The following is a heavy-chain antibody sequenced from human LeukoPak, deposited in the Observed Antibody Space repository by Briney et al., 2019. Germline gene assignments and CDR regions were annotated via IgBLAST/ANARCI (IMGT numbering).Heavy chain of an antibody. Sequence: GGSLTLSCAASGFTFSGYWMHWVRQAPGKGLVWVSRINSDGSITTYADSVKGRFTISRDNSKNTPYLQTDTLRVEDTAVYYCARRLCRGTACYYFDYWGQGTLVTVSS. CDR3: ARRLCRGTACYYFDY. CDR1: GFTFSGYW. J-gene: IGHJ4*02. D-gene: IGHD2-2*01. V-gene: IGHV3-74*01. CDR2: INSDGSIT.